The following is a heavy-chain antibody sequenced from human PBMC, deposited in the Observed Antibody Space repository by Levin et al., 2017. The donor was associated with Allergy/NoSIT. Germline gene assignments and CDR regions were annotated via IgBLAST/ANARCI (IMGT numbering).Heavy chain of an antibody. D-gene: IGHD2-15*01. CDR2: INSDGSST. J-gene: IGHJ3*02. CDR1: GFTFSSYW. CDR3: ASGYCSGGSCSPGDAFDI. V-gene: IGHV3-74*01. Sequence: GGSLRLSCAASGFTFSSYWMHWVRQAPGKGLVWVSRINSDGSSTSYADSVKGRFTISRDNAKNTLYQQMNSLRAEDTAVYYCASGYCSGGSCSPGDAFDIWGQGTMVTVSS.